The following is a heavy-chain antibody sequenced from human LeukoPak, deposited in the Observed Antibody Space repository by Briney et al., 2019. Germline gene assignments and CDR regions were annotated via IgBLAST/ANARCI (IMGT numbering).Heavy chain of an antibody. CDR2: ISGSGGST. CDR3: AKGGRYYYDSSGYRDYFDY. Sequence: GGSLRLSCAASGVTFSSYAMSWVRQAPGKGLEWVSAISGSGGSTYYADSVKGRFTISRDNSKNTLYLQMNSLRAEDTTVHYCAKGGRYYYDSSGYRDYFDYWGQGTLVTVSS. CDR1: GVTFSSYA. D-gene: IGHD3-22*01. J-gene: IGHJ4*02. V-gene: IGHV3-23*01.